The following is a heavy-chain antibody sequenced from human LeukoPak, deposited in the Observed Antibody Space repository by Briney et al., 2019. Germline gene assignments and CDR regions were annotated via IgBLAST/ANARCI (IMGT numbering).Heavy chain of an antibody. CDR1: GFTFSSYA. V-gene: IGHV3-30-3*01. J-gene: IGHJ4*02. CDR3: ARDQEWELPLDY. CDR2: ISYDGSNK. Sequence: QPGRSLRLSCAASGFTFSSYAMHWVRQAPGKGLEWVAVISYDGSNKYYADSVKGRFTISRDNSKNTLYLQMNCLRAEDTAVYYCARDQEWELPLDYWGQGTLVTVSS. D-gene: IGHD1-26*01.